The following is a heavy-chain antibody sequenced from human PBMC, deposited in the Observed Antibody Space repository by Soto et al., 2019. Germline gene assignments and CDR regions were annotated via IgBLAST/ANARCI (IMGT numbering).Heavy chain of an antibody. CDR2: IIPIFGTA. CDR1: GGTFSSYA. D-gene: IGHD1-26*01. Sequence: SVKVSCKASGGTFSSYAISWVRQAPGQGLEWMGGIIPIFGTANYAQKFQGRVTITADKSTSTAYMELSSLRSVDTAVYYCARMGSYPDYFDYWGQGTLVTVSS. J-gene: IGHJ4*02. V-gene: IGHV1-69*06. CDR3: ARMGSYPDYFDY.